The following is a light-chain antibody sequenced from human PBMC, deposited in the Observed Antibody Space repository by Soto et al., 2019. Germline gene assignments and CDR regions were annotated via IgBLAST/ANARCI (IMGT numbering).Light chain of an antibody. J-gene: IGKJ5*01. CDR2: DAS. CDR1: QSVNNF. Sequence: VGLTKYRDALSLSPGDRATLACLASQSVNNFVSWFQQKPGQSPRLLIFDASNRATGIPARFSGSGSGTDFTLTISSLEPEDFAIYYCQQRSNWLLTFGQGTRLEI. V-gene: IGKV3-11*01. CDR3: QQRSNWLLT.